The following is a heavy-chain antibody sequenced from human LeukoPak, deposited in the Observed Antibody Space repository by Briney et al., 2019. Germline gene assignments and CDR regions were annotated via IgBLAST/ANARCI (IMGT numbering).Heavy chain of an antibody. Sequence: SETLSLTCTVSGGSISSNYYWSWIRQPAGKGLEYIGRIYNSGITNYNPSLKSRVTISVDTSKNQFSLKLSSVTAADTAVYYCARDPSVGATDGDAFDIWGQGTMVTVSS. CDR3: ARDPSVGATDGDAFDI. CDR1: GGSISSNYY. CDR2: IYNSGIT. D-gene: IGHD1-26*01. J-gene: IGHJ3*02. V-gene: IGHV4-4*07.